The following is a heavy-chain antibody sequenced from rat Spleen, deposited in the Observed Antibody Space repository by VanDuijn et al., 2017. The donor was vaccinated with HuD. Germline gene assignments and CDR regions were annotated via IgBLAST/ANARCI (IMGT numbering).Heavy chain of an antibody. Sequence: EVQLVESGGGLVQPGRSLKLSCAVSGFTFSNYYMAWVRQAPTKGLEWVAYISTGGGGTYYRDSVKGRFTISRDNAKSTLYLQMDSLRSEDTATYYCATCGGFIDYWGQGVVVTVSS. D-gene: IGHD1-11*01. CDR2: ISTGGGGT. V-gene: IGHV5-27*01. J-gene: IGHJ2*01. CDR3: ATCGGFIDY. CDR1: GFTFSNYY.